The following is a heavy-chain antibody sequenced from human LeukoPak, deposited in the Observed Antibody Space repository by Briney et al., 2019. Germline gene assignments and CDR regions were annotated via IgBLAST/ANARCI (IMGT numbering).Heavy chain of an antibody. V-gene: IGHV4-59*01. CDR1: GGSISGYY. CDR3: ARQAFCSGTSCLPFDY. CDR2: IYYSGST. Sequence: SETLSLTCTVSGGSISGYYWSWIRQPPGKGLEWIGYIYYSGSTSYNPSLKSRVTISVDTSKNQFSLKLSSVTAADTAVYYCARQAFCSGTSCLPFDYWGQGTLVTVSP. D-gene: IGHD2-2*01. J-gene: IGHJ4*02.